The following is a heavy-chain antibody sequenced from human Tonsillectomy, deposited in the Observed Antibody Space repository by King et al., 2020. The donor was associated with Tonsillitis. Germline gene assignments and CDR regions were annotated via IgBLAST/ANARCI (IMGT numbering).Heavy chain of an antibody. D-gene: IGHD4-17*01. CDR1: GGSISSGGYY. V-gene: IGHV4-31*03. Sequence: VQLQEPGPGLVKPSQTLSLTCTVSGGSISSGGYYWSWIRQHPGKGLEWIGYIYYSGSTYYNPSLKSRVTISVDTSKNQFSLKLSSVTAADTAVYYCARAAEKYGDYAFDIWGQGTMVTVSS. CDR3: ARAAEKYGDYAFDI. CDR2: IYYSGST. J-gene: IGHJ3*02.